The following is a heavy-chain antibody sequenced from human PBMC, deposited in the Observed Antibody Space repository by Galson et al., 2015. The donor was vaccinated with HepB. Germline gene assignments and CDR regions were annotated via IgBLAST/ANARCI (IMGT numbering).Heavy chain of an antibody. V-gene: IGHV4-61*05. CDR1: GGSISSSSYY. CDR3: ARHFRKYSVSEVYDY. Sequence: SETLSLTCTVSGGSISSSSYYWSWIRQPPGKGLEWIGYIYYSGNTNYNPSLKSRVTISVDTSKTQFSLKLSSVTAADTAVYYCARHFRKYSVSEVYDYWGQGTLVTVSS. D-gene: IGHD6-6*01. J-gene: IGHJ4*02. CDR2: IYYSGNT.